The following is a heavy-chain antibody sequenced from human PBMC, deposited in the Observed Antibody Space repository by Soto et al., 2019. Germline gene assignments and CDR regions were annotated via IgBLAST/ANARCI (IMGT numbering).Heavy chain of an antibody. CDR1: GFGFSNYA. Sequence: PGGSLRLSSAASGFGFSNYAMNWVRQAPGKGLEWVSAISGSGGSTYYADSVKGRFTISRDNSKNTRYLQMNSLRAEDTAVYYCAYSSTPFDYWGQGTLVTVSS. J-gene: IGHJ4*02. V-gene: IGHV3-23*01. CDR3: AYSSTPFDY. D-gene: IGHD6-13*01. CDR2: ISGSGGST.